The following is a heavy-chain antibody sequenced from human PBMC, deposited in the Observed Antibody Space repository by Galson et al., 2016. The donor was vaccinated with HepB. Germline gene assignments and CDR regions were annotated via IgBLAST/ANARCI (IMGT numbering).Heavy chain of an antibody. CDR1: GFPFRSYA. J-gene: IGHJ4*02. Sequence: SLRLSCAASGFPFRSYAVHWVRQAPRKALEWVAVTSYAGSDQDYTDSVKGRFTVSRDNSRNTLFLQMSSLRAEDTAVYYCARDTGWNDQFDYWGQGTLVTVSS. CDR2: TSYAGSDQ. CDR3: ARDTGWNDQFDY. V-gene: IGHV3-30*04. D-gene: IGHD1-1*01.